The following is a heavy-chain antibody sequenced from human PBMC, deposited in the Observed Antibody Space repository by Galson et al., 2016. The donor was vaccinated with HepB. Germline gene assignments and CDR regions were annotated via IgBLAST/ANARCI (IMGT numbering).Heavy chain of an antibody. CDR3: TTVWVSDP. Sequence: SLRLSCAASGFTFTNAWMNWVRQAPGKGLEWVGHIKSKTNGGTTDYAAPVKGRFTISRDDSQNTLYLQMDSLRTDDTAVYYCTTVWVSDPWGQGTLVTVSS. CDR1: GFTFTNAW. CDR2: IKSKTNGGTT. J-gene: IGHJ5*02. V-gene: IGHV3-15*01. D-gene: IGHD3-16*01.